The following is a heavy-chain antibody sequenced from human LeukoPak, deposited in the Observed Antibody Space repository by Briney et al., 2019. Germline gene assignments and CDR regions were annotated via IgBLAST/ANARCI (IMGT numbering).Heavy chain of an antibody. CDR1: GGSISTYY. CDR3: ARQAVPYRSSWYYYFDY. Sequence: ASETLSLTCTVSGGSISTYYWSWIRQPPGKGLEGSGYIYYSGSNNYNHSLKSRVTISVDTSKNQFSLKLSSVTAADTAVYYCARQAVPYRSSWYYYFDYWGQGTLVTVSS. CDR2: IYYSGSN. D-gene: IGHD6-13*01. V-gene: IGHV4-59*08. J-gene: IGHJ4*02.